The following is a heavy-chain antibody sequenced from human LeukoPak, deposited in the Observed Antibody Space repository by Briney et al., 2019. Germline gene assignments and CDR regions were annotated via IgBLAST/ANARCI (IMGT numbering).Heavy chain of an antibody. J-gene: IGHJ4*02. Sequence: ASVKVSCKASGYTFTGYYMHWVRQAPGQGLEWMGWINPNSGGTNYARKFQGRVTMSRNTSISTAYMELSRLRSDDTAVYYCARGPHGRIYDILTGFDYWGQGTLVTVSS. CDR2: INPNSGGT. V-gene: IGHV1-2*02. CDR1: GYTFTGYY. CDR3: ARGPHGRIYDILTGFDY. D-gene: IGHD3-9*01.